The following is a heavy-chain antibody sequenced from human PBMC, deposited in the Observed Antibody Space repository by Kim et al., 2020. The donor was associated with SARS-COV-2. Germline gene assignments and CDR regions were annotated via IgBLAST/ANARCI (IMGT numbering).Heavy chain of an antibody. V-gene: IGHV3-43D*03. D-gene: IGHD3-22*01. CDR3: AKDDYYDSSGYYHGAFDI. CDR2: ISWDGGST. J-gene: IGHJ3*02. Sequence: GGSLRLSCAASGFTFDDYAMHWVRQAPGKGLEWVSLISWDGGSTYYADSVKGRFTISRDNSKNSLYLQMNSLRAEDTALYYCAKDDYYDSSGYYHGAFDIWGQGTMVTVSS. CDR1: GFTFDDYA.